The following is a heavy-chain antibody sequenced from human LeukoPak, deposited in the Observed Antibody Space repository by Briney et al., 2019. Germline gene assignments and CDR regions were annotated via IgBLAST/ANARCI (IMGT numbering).Heavy chain of an antibody. CDR3: ARDYWGPFDY. CDR2: IYRDGST. J-gene: IGHJ4*02. Sequence: PGGSLRLSCAASGFTVSSIHMSWVRQAPGKGLEWVSVIYRDGSTNYADSVKGRFTISRDNAKNTVYLQMNSLRAEDTAMYYCARDYWGPFDYWGQGTPVTVSS. V-gene: IGHV3-66*01. D-gene: IGHD3-16*01. CDR1: GFTVSSIH.